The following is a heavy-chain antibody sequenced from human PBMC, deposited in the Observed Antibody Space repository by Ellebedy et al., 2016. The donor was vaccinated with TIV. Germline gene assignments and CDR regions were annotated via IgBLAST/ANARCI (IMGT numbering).Heavy chain of an antibody. J-gene: IGHJ2*01. D-gene: IGHD5-18*01. Sequence: GGSLRLSCEASGFTFSNSNLNWVRQAPGKGLEWVSYISTGSRNIYYADSVKGRFTISRDNAKNSLYLHMNSLRDGDTAVYYCARDGAYNYDTYWYFDLWGRGTLVTVSS. CDR1: GFTFSNSN. CDR3: ARDGAYNYDTYWYFDL. V-gene: IGHV3-48*02. CDR2: ISTGSRNI.